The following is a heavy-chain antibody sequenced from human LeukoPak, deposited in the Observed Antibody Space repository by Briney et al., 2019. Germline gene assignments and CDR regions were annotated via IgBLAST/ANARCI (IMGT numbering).Heavy chain of an antibody. Sequence: PGRSLRLSSAASGFTFDDYAMHWVRQAPGKGLEWVSGISWNSGSIGYADSVKGRFTISRDNAKNSLYLQMNSLRAEDTALYYCAKGTYYYDSSGYYPDYYYGMDVWGQGTTVTVSS. CDR2: ISWNSGSI. CDR3: AKGTYYYDSSGYYPDYYYGMDV. CDR1: GFTFDDYA. D-gene: IGHD3-22*01. V-gene: IGHV3-9*01. J-gene: IGHJ6*02.